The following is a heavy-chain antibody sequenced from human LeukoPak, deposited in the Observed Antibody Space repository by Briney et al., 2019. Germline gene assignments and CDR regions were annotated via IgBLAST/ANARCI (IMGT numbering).Heavy chain of an antibody. J-gene: IGHJ4*02. D-gene: IGHD5-12*01. CDR1: GGSFSGYY. Sequence: SETLSLSCAVYGGSFSGYYWSWIRQPPGKGLEWIGEINHSGSTNYNPSLKSRVTISVDTSKNQFSLKLSSVTAADTAVYYCARGPSGYRRRYFDYWGQGTLVTVSS. CDR3: ARGPSGYRRRYFDY. CDR2: INHSGST. V-gene: IGHV4-34*01.